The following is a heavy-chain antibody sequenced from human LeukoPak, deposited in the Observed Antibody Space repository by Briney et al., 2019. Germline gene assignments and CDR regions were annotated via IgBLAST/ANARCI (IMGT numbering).Heavy chain of an antibody. D-gene: IGHD1-14*01. CDR1: GGSINRQN. CDR3: ASFFFEYTGSYPFDY. CDR2: VHHSGST. Sequence: PSETLSLTCTVSGGSINRQNWNWIRRPPGEGLEWIGYVHHSGSTSYNPSFNRRVTISIDTSKNQFPLKLNSVTAADTAVYYCASFFFEYTGSYPFDYWAQEILVTVS. J-gene: IGHJ4*02. V-gene: IGHV4-59*11.